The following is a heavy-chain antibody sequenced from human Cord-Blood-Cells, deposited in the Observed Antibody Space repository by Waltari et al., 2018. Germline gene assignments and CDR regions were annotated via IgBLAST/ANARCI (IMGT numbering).Heavy chain of an antibody. Sequence: QVQLQQWGAGLLKPSETLSLTCAVYGGSFSGYYWSWIRQPPGKGLEWIGEINHSGSTNDNPSLKSRVTISVDTSKNQFSLKLSSVTAADTAVYYRARGNSSSSRSFDIWGQGTMVTVSS. CDR2: INHSGST. J-gene: IGHJ3*02. D-gene: IGHD6-6*01. CDR1: GGSFSGYY. V-gene: IGHV4-34*01. CDR3: ARGNSSSSRSFDI.